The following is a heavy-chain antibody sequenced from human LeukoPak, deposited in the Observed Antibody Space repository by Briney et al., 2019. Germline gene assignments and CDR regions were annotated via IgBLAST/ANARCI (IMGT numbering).Heavy chain of an antibody. CDR1: GCTFSSYA. J-gene: IGHJ4*02. CDR2: INGAGGST. Sequence: GGSLRLSCAASGCTFSSYAMSWVRQAPGKGLEWVSTINGAGGSTYYADSVKGRFTISRDNSKNTLYLQMNSLRAEDTAVYYCAKVVGAIPTDYWGQGTLVTVSS. D-gene: IGHD1-26*01. V-gene: IGHV3-23*01. CDR3: AKVVGAIPTDY.